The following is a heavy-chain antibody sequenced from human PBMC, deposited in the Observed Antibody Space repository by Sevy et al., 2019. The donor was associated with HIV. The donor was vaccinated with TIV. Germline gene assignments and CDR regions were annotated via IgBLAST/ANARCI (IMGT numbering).Heavy chain of an antibody. Sequence: ASVKVSCKVSGYTLTELSMHWVRQAPGKGLEWMGGFDPEDGETIYAQKFQGRVTMTEDTSTDTAYMELSSLRSEDTAVYYCATKRIAARPIYYYYGMDVWGQGTTVTVSS. CDR1: GYTLTELS. CDR2: FDPEDGET. V-gene: IGHV1-24*01. CDR3: ATKRIAARPIYYYYGMDV. D-gene: IGHD6-6*01. J-gene: IGHJ6*02.